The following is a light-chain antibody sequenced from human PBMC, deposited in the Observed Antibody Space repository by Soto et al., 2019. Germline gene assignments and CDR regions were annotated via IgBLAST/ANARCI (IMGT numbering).Light chain of an antibody. CDR3: QQYLNSPRT. J-gene: IGKJ1*01. CDR2: DAS. V-gene: IGKV3-20*01. Sequence: VLTQSPGTLSLSPGEGATLSCRASQRVASDLAWYLQNPGQPPRLLIYDASIRATGIPDRISGSGSERDFTLTISRLEPEDAAVYYCQQYLNSPRTFGQGTKLEIK. CDR1: QRVASD.